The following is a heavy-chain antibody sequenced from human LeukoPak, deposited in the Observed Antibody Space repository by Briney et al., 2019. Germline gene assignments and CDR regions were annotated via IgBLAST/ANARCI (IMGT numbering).Heavy chain of an antibody. CDR2: VSYDESDK. D-gene: IGHD2-15*01. CDR1: GFTFSNYG. J-gene: IGHJ6*02. V-gene: IGHV3-30*18. CDR3: AKGVVAATNAAYYGMDV. Sequence: GRSLRLSCAASGFTFSNYGMHWVRQAPGKGLEWVAVVSYDESDKYYADSVKGRFTISRDNSKNTLYLQMNSLRPEDTAVYYCAKGVVAATNAAYYGMDVWGQGTTVTVSS.